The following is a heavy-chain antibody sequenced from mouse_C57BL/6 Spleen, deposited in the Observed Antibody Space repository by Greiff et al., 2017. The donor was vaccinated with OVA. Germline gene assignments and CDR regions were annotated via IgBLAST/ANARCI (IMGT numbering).Heavy chain of an antibody. CDR3: ARGLGRGYFDV. D-gene: IGHD4-1*01. CDR1: GFTFSDYG. V-gene: IGHV5-15*01. J-gene: IGHJ1*03. Sequence: EVKLMESGGGLVQPGGSLKLSCAASGFTFSDYGMAWVRQAPRKGPEWVAFISNLAYSIYYADTVTGRFTISRENAKNTLYLEMSSLRSEDTAMYYCARGLGRGYFDVWGTGTTVTVSS. CDR2: ISNLAYSI.